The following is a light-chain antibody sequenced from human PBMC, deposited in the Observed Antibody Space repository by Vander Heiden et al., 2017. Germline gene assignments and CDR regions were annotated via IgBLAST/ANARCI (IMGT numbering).Light chain of an antibody. J-gene: IGKJ1*01. CDR1: QIISSY. V-gene: IGKV1-39*01. Sequence: DIQMTQSPSSLSASVGDRVTITCRASQIISSYLNWYQQKPGKAPKLLIYAASSLQSGVPSRFSGSGSGTDFTLTISSLQPEDFATYYCQQSYSTPWTFDQGTKVEIK. CDR2: AAS. CDR3: QQSYSTPWT.